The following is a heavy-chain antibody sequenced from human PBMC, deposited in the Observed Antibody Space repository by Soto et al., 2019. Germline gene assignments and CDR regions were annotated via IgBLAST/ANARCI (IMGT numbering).Heavy chain of an antibody. CDR1: GGSLTSYY. V-gene: IGHV4-59*08. J-gene: IGHJ6*03. CDR2: IHYSGIT. Sequence: QVQLLESGPGLVNLSETLSLTCTVSGGSLTSYYWTWIRQPPGKGLEWVGNIHYSGITSYNPSLKSRDTILVDTSKTQFSLTLSPVTAANTAVYYCARLDRVHPYYYMDVWGKGTTVTASS. D-gene: IGHD3-10*01. CDR3: ARLDRVHPYYYMDV.